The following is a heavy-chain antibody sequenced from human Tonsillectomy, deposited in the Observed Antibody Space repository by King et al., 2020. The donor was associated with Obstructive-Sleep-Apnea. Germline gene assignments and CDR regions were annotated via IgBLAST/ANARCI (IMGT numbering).Heavy chain of an antibody. CDR2: ISGSGDST. V-gene: IGHV3-23*04. J-gene: IGHJ4*02. Sequence: EQLVESGGGLVQPGGSLRLSCAASGFTFNTYAMSWVRQAPGKGLEWVSDISGSGDSTYYADSVKGRFIISRDNSKNTLYLQMNSLRAEETAVYYCAKDWGNGDYPSPLDYWGQGTLVTGSS. CDR1: GFTFNTYA. CDR3: AKDWGNGDYPSPLDY. D-gene: IGHD4-17*01.